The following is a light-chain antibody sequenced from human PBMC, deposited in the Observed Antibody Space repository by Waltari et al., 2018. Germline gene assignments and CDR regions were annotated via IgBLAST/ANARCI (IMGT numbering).Light chain of an antibody. CDR1: RSDLGAYKH. Sequence: QSALTQPASVSGSPGQSITISCPGTRSDLGAYKHVPWFRQYPGKAPELIIFDVYNRPFGVSSRFSGSKSGNTASLTISGLQAGDEGDYYCSSYTDTKTYVFGSGTTVSVV. CDR3: SSYTDTKTYV. V-gene: IGLV2-14*01. J-gene: IGLJ1*01. CDR2: DVY.